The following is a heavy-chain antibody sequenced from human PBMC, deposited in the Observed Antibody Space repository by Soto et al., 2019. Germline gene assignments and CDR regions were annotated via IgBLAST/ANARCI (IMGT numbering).Heavy chain of an antibody. Sequence: GGSLRLSCAASGFTFSSYAMSWVRQAPGKGLEWVSAISGSGGSTYYADSVKGRFTISRDNSKNTLYLQMNSLRAEDTAVYYCANYEVGAAILVGASDAFDIWGQGTMVTVSS. CDR3: ANYEVGAAILVGASDAFDI. CDR2: ISGSGGST. CDR1: GFTFSSYA. D-gene: IGHD1-26*01. J-gene: IGHJ3*02. V-gene: IGHV3-23*01.